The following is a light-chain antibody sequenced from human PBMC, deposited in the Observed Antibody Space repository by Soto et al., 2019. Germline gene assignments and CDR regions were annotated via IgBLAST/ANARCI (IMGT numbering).Light chain of an antibody. CDR2: EDN. CDR1: SSNIGNNY. J-gene: IGLJ3*02. V-gene: IGLV1-51*02. Sequence: QAVVTQPPSVSAAPGQKVTIFCSGSSSNIGNNYISWYQQLPGTAPKMIMYEDNKRHSGIPDRFSGSRSGTSASLGITGLQTGDEADYYCGTWDSNLSAWVFGGGTKLTVL. CDR3: GTWDSNLSAWV.